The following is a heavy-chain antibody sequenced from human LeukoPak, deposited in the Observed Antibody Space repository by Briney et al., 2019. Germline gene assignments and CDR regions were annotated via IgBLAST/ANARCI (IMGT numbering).Heavy chain of an antibody. J-gene: IGHJ5*02. CDR1: GYSISSGYY. V-gene: IGHV4-38-2*02. CDR3: ARLVPAASGDWFDP. CDR2: IHHSGNT. Sequence: SETLSLTCTVSGYSISSGYYWGWIRQPPGKGLEWIGSIHHSGNTYYNPSLKSRVTISVDTSKNQFSLKLSSVTAADTAVYYCARLVPAASGDWFDPWGQGTLVTVSS. D-gene: IGHD2-2*01.